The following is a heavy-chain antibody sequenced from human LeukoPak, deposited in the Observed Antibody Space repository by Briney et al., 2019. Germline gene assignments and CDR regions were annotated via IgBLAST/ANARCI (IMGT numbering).Heavy chain of an antibody. CDR1: GYIFTEYY. J-gene: IGHJ4*02. V-gene: IGHV1-2*02. D-gene: IGHD3-10*01. CDR3: ARDANFGELLYHTEDLFDF. CDR2: INPNSGAT. Sequence: ASVKVSCKASGYIFTEYYIHWVRQAPGQGLEWMGWINPNSGATNYAQNFQGRVTMTRDPSISTAYMELSRLRYDDTAVYYCARDANFGELLYHTEDLFDFWGQGTPVTVSS.